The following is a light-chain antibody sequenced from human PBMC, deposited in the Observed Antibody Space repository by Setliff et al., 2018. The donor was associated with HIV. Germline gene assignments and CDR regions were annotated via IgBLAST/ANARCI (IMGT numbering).Light chain of an antibody. V-gene: IGLV1-44*01. CDR3: AAWDAGLSAYV. J-gene: IGLJ1*01. CDR1: QSNIGRTT. Sequence: QSVLVQPPSVSAAPGQRVTISCSGTQSNIGRTTVNWYRQLPGTAPKLLIFGDNQRPSGVPDRFSASKFGTSGSLDISGLQSDDEADYFCAAWDAGLSAYVFGPGTKVTVL. CDR2: GDN.